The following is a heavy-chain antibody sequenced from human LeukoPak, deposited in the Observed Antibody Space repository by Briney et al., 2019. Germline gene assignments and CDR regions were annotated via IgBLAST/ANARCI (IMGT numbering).Heavy chain of an antibody. D-gene: IGHD6-19*01. V-gene: IGHV5-51*01. CDR3: ARRGGTGYSSDLYHFDY. CDR1: GYSFTKYW. Sequence: GESLKISCKGSGYSFTKYWIGWVRQMPGKGLEWMGIIYPGDSDTRYSPSFQGQVTISADKSISTAYLQWSSLKASDTAMYYCARRGGTGYSSDLYHFDYWGQGTLVTVSS. CDR2: IYPGDSDT. J-gene: IGHJ4*02.